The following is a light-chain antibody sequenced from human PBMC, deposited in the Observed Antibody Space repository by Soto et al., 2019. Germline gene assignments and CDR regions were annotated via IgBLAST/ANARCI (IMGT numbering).Light chain of an antibody. J-gene: IGLJ2*01. CDR3: QTWGTDIHVV. V-gene: IGLV4-69*01. Sequence: QLVLTQSPSASASLGASVKLTCTLSSGHSSYAIAWHQQQPEKGPRYLMKLNSDGSHSKGDGIPDRFSGSTSGAERSLIISRLQSEDEADYYCQTWGTDIHVVFGGGTKVTVL. CDR1: SGHSSYA. CDR2: LNSDGSH.